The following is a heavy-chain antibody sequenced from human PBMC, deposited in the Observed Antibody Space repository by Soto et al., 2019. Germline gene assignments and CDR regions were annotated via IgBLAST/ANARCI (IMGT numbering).Heavy chain of an antibody. Sequence: ELLSLSCAASCLTLKRYAMSWVRQAPGKGLEWVSAISGSGGSTYYADSVKGRFTISRDNSKNTLYLQMNSLRAEDTAVYYCAKGGEQQPTDPWGQGTLVTVSS. D-gene: IGHD6-13*01. CDR3: AKGGEQQPTDP. V-gene: IGHV3-23*01. CDR2: ISGSGGST. CDR1: CLTLKRYA. J-gene: IGHJ5*02.